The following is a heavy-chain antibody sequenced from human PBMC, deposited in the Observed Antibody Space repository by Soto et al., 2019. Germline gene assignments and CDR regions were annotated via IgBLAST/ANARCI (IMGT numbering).Heavy chain of an antibody. J-gene: IGHJ6*02. CDR1: GGTFSSYA. V-gene: IGHV1-69*13. D-gene: IGHD6-6*01. Sequence: SVKVSCKASGGTFSSYAISWVRRAPGQGLEWMGGIIPIFGTANYAQKFQGRVTITADESTSTAYMELSSLRSEDTAVYYCASGAAARGGGYYYYGMDVWGQGTTVTVSS. CDR3: ASGAAARGGGYYYYGMDV. CDR2: IIPIFGTA.